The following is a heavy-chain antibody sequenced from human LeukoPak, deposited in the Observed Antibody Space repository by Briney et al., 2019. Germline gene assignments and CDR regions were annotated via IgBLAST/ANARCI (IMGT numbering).Heavy chain of an antibody. CDR1: GGYISGYY. D-gene: IGHD1-7*01. J-gene: IGHJ3*02. CDR3: ARLITGTTTAFDI. Sequence: PSGTLSLTCTVSGGYISGYYWSWIRQPAGKGLEWIGRIYTSGSTHYNPSLKSRVTMSVDTSKNQFSLNLSSVTAADTAVYYCARLITGTTTAFDIWGQGTMVTVSS. V-gene: IGHV4-4*07. CDR2: IYTSGST.